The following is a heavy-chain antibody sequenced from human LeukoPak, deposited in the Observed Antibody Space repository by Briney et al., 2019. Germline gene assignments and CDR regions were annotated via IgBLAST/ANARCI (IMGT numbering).Heavy chain of an antibody. Sequence: AGGSVRLSCAASGFTFSSYSMNWVRQAPGKGLEWVSSISSSSSYIYYADSVKGRFTISRDNAKNSLYLQMNSLRAEDTAVYYCARPGIAVAGTSPNSAFDIWGQGTMVTVSS. CDR1: GFTFSSYS. V-gene: IGHV3-21*01. CDR3: ARPGIAVAGTSPNSAFDI. J-gene: IGHJ3*02. CDR2: ISSSSSYI. D-gene: IGHD6-19*01.